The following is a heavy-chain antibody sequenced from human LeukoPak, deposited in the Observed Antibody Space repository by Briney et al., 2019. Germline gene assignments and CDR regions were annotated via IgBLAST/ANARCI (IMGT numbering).Heavy chain of an antibody. CDR1: GFTFSNYA. J-gene: IGHJ4*02. CDR3: AKHQDSYGDSLFDS. Sequence: GGSLRLSCAASGFTFSNYAVNWVRQAPGKGPEWVSAINPTGANTYYADSVKGRFTISRDNSKDTMYLQMSSLRVDDTAVYYCAKHQDSYGDSLFDSWGQGTLVTVSS. V-gene: IGHV3-23*01. D-gene: IGHD4-17*01. CDR2: INPTGANT.